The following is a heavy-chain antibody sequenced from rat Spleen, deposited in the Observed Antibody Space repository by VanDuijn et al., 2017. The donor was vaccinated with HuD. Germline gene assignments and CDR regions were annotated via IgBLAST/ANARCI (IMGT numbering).Heavy chain of an antibody. CDR3: ARGPAFNPGYFDY. J-gene: IGHJ2*01. D-gene: IGHD1-3*01. Sequence: QVQLKESGPGLVQPSETLSLTCTVSGFSLTSYNVDWVRQPSGKGLEWMGVIWTGGSTEYNSGLKSRLSISRDTSESQVFLKMNSLQTEDTATYYCARGPAFNPGYFDYWGQGVMVTVSS. CDR2: IWTGGST. CDR1: GFSLTSYN. V-gene: IGHV2-30*01.